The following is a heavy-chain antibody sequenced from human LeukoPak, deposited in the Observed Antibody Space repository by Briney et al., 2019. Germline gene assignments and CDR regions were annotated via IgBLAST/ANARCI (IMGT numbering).Heavy chain of an antibody. V-gene: IGHV5-51*01. CDR3: ARLYCSSTSCYRLLTYYFDY. CDR2: IYPGDSDT. CDR1: GYSFTSYW. D-gene: IGHD2-2*01. Sequence: GESLKISCKGSGYSFTSYWIGWVRQMPGKGLEWMGIIYPGDSDTRYSPSFQGQVTISADKSISTAYLQWSSLKASDTATYYCARLYCSSTSCYRLLTYYFDYWGQGTLVTVSS. J-gene: IGHJ4*02.